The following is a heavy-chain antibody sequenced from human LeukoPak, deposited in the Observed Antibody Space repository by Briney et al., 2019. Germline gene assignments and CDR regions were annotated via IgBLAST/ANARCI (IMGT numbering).Heavy chain of an antibody. V-gene: IGHV4-59*01. CDR1: GGSISSYY. CDR3: ARDRQGDYYFYYGMDV. D-gene: IGHD3-16*01. J-gene: IGHJ6*02. Sequence: SETLSLTCTVSGGSISSYYWSWIRQPPGKGLEWIGYIHYSGRTNYNPSLKSRVTISIDTPKNQFSLKLTSVTAADTAVYYCARDRQGDYYFYYGMDVWGQGTTVTVSS. CDR2: IHYSGRT.